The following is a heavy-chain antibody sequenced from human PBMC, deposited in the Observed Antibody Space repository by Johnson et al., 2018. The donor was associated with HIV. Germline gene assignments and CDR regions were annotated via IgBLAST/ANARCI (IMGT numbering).Heavy chain of an antibody. CDR3: EKVMSTIWDDAVDI. D-gene: IGHD3-16*01. CDR2: IKQDGSAK. Sequence: VQLVESGGGVVLPGGSLRLSCAASGFTFNNYGMHWVRQAPGKGLEWVANIKQDGSAKYSVGSVKGRFTISRDNSKNTLYLQMNSLRAEDTAVYYCEKVMSTIWDDAVDIWGQGTMVTVSS. J-gene: IGHJ3*02. CDR1: GFTFNNYG. V-gene: IGHV3-7*03.